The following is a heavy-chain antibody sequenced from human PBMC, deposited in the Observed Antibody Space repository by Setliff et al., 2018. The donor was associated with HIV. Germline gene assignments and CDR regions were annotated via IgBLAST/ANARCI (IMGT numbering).Heavy chain of an antibody. CDR3: GRQGVAGGPNYYYYYYMDV. CDR1: GYSFTTYW. Sequence: ASVKISCKASGYSFTTYWIGWVRQMPGKGLEWMGSVYPGDSDTRYSPSFQGQVTIPADKSISTAYLQWSSLKASDTAMYYCGRQGVAGGPNYYYYYYMDVWGKGTTVTVSS. D-gene: IGHD6-19*01. J-gene: IGHJ6*03. CDR2: VYPGDSDT. V-gene: IGHV5-51*01.